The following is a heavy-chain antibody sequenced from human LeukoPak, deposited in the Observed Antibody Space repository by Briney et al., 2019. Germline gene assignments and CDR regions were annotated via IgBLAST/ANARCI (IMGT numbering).Heavy chain of an antibody. CDR3: ARDPYDRPYYLDY. Sequence: ASVKVSCKSAGYTFTDYYMHWVRQAPGQGLEWMGWINPKSGGTDYAQRFHGRVSMTRDTSISTAYMELSRLSPDDTAVYYCARDPYDRPYYLDYWGQGTLVTVSS. V-gene: IGHV1-2*02. J-gene: IGHJ4*02. CDR2: INPKSGGT. D-gene: IGHD2-8*01. CDR1: GYTFTDYY.